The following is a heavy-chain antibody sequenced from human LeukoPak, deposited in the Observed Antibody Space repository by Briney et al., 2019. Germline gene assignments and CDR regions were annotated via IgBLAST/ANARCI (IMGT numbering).Heavy chain of an antibody. J-gene: IGHJ4*02. D-gene: IGHD3-10*01. Sequence: GGSLRLSCAASGFTFSSYAMSWVRQAPGKGLEWDSDISASGGSTYYADSVKGRFTISRDNSKNTLYLQMNGLRAEDTAVYYCAKVIWFGELFFDYWGQGALVTVSS. CDR2: ISASGGST. CDR3: AKVIWFGELFFDY. V-gene: IGHV3-23*01. CDR1: GFTFSSYA.